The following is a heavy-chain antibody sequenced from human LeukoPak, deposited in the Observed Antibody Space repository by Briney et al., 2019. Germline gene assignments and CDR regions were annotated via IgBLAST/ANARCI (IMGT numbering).Heavy chain of an antibody. CDR3: ATGITWTGDAFDI. J-gene: IGHJ3*02. CDR2: FDPEDGET. V-gene: IGHV1-24*01. CDR1: GYTLTELS. D-gene: IGHD1-14*01. Sequence: GASVKVSCEVSGYTLTELSMHWVLQAPGKGLEWMGGFDPEDGETIYAQKFQGRVTMTEDTSTDTAYMELSSLRSEDTAVYYCATGITWTGDAFDIWGQGTMVTVSS.